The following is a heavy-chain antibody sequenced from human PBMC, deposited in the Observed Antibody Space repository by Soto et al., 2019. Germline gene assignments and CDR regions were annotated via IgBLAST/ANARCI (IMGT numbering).Heavy chain of an antibody. D-gene: IGHD3-22*01. V-gene: IGHV1-69*13. CDR1: GGTFSSYA. J-gene: IGHJ4*02. CDR3: ARSPGYYYDSSGYFDY. CDR2: IIPIFGTA. Sequence: ASVKVSFKASGGTFSSYAISWVRQAPGQGLEWMGGIIPIFGTANYAQKFQGRVTITADESTSTAYMELSSLRSEDTAVYYCARSPGYYYDSSGYFDYWGQGTLVTVSS.